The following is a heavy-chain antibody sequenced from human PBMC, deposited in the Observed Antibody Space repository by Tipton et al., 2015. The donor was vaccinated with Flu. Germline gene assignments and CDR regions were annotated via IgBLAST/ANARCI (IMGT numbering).Heavy chain of an antibody. CDR1: GYSISSGYY. CDR2: IYHSGST. J-gene: IGHJ4*02. V-gene: IGHV4-38-2*01. Sequence: TLSLTCAVSGYSISSGYYWGWIRQPPGKGLEWIGSIYHSGSTYYNPSLKSRVTISVDTSKNQFSLKLSSVTAADMAVYYCAGQRLILDDSSGYYDYWGQGTLVTVSS. CDR3: AGQRLILDDSSGYYDY. D-gene: IGHD3-22*01.